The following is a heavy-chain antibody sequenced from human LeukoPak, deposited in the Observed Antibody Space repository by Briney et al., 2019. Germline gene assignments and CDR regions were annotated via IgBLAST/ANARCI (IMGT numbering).Heavy chain of an antibody. J-gene: IGHJ3*02. CDR3: ASLIGEYYYDSSGPNDAFDI. D-gene: IGHD3-22*01. V-gene: IGHV4-34*01. CDR1: GGSFSGYY. CDR2: INHSGST. Sequence: SETLSPTCAVYGGSFSGYYWSWIRQPPGKGLEWIGEINHSGSTNYNPSLKSRVTISVDTSKNQLSLKLSSVTAADTAVYYCASLIGEYYYDSSGPNDAFDIWVQGTMVTVSS.